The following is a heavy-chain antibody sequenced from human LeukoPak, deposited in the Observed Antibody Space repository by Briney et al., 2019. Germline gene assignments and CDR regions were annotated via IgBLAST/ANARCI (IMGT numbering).Heavy chain of an antibody. J-gene: IGHJ4*02. CDR2: IKQDGSEK. Sequence: GGSLRLSCAASGFTFSSYWMSWVRQAPGKGLEWVANIKQDGSEKYYVDSVKGRFTISGDNAKNSLYLQMNSLRAEDTAVYYCASEPYHDYGDYRFDYWGQGTLVTVSS. CDR3: ASEPYHDYGDYRFDY. D-gene: IGHD4-17*01. CDR1: GFTFSSYW. V-gene: IGHV3-7*03.